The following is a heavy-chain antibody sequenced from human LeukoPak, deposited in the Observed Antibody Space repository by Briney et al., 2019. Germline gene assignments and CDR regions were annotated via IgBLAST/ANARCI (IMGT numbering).Heavy chain of an antibody. J-gene: IGHJ3*02. CDR2: IYYTGST. CDR3: ARDGTSAGAGDAFDI. D-gene: IGHD6-13*01. Sequence: SETLSLTCTVSGGSISSSSYFWGWIRQPPGKGLEWIGTIYYTGSTYYNPSLKSRVTISVDTSKKQFSLNLSSVTAADTAVYYCARDGTSAGAGDAFDIWGQGTMVTVPS. V-gene: IGHV4-39*07. CDR1: GGSISSSSYF.